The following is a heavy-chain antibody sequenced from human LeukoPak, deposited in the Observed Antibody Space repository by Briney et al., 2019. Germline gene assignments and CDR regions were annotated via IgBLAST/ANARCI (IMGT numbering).Heavy chain of an antibody. V-gene: IGHV3-33*01. CDR1: GFTFSIHG. CDR3: ARQIGYSYGDFDY. Sequence: TGGSLRLSCAASGFTFSIHGMHWVRQAPGKGLEWVAAIWYDGSNKYYADSVKGRFTISRDNSKNTLYLQMNSLRAEDTAVYYCARQIGYSYGDFDYWGQGTLVTVSS. D-gene: IGHD5-18*01. J-gene: IGHJ4*02. CDR2: IWYDGSNK.